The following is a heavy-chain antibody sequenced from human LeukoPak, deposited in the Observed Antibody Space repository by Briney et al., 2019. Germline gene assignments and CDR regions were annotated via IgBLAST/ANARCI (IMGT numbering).Heavy chain of an antibody. CDR2: FDPEDGET. V-gene: IGHV1-24*01. CDR3: ARCGSGGGSCYLQH. Sequence: GASVKVSCKVSGYTLTELSMHWVRQAPGKGLEWMGGFDPEDGETIYAQKFQGRVIMTEDTSTDTAYMELSSLRAEDTAVCYCARCGSGGGSCYLQHWGQGNLVNVSS. CDR1: GYTLTELS. D-gene: IGHD2-15*01. J-gene: IGHJ1*01.